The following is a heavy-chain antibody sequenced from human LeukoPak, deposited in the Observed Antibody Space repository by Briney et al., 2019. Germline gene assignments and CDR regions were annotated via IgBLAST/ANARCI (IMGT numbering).Heavy chain of an antibody. J-gene: IGHJ5*02. CDR2: ISYDGSNK. V-gene: IGHV3-30*03. CDR3: AVGNWFDP. Sequence: GGSLRLSCAASGFTFSSYGMHWVRQAPGKGLEWVAVISYDGSNKYYADSVKGQFTISRDNSKNTLYLQMNSLRAEDTAVYYCAVGNWFDPWGQGTLVTVSS. CDR1: GFTFSSYG.